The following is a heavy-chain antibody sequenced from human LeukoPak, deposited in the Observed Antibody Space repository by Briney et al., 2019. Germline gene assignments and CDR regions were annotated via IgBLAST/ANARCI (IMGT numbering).Heavy chain of an antibody. V-gene: IGHV4-59*11. CDR3: ARDLRDTMVRGVIIKNWFDP. CDR2: IYYSGST. Sequence: SETLSLTCIVSGGSISSHYWGWIRQPPGKGLEWIGYIYYSGSTNYNPSLKSRVTISVDTSKNQFSLKLSSVTAADTAVYYCARDLRDTMVRGVIIKNWFDPWGQGTLVTVSS. J-gene: IGHJ5*02. CDR1: GGSISSHY. D-gene: IGHD3-10*01.